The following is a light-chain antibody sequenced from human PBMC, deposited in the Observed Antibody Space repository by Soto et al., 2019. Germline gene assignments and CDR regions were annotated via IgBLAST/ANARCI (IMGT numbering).Light chain of an antibody. Sequence: QSALTQPRSVSESPGQSVTISCSGTSSDVGGYKYVSWYQQHPGEAPKLMIYDVSKRPSGVPDRFSGSKSGSTAPLTISGLQAEDEADYYCCSYAGSSTWVFGGGTKLTVL. J-gene: IGLJ3*02. V-gene: IGLV2-11*01. CDR1: SSDVGGYKY. CDR3: CSYAGSSTWV. CDR2: DVS.